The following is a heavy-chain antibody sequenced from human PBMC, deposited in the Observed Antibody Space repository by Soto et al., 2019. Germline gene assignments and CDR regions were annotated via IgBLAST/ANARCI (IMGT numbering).Heavy chain of an antibody. CDR3: ARSLKGGDSSSWANFDY. CDR1: GGTFSTFA. J-gene: IGHJ4*02. CDR2: IIPIFHTA. Sequence: QVQLVQSGAEVKKPGSSVKVSCKASGGTFSTFAISWVRQAPGQGLEWMGGIIPIFHTANYAQKFQGRVTITADESKSTAYRELSSLRSEDTAVYYCARSLKGGDSSSWANFDYWGQGTLVTVAS. D-gene: IGHD6-13*01. V-gene: IGHV1-69*01.